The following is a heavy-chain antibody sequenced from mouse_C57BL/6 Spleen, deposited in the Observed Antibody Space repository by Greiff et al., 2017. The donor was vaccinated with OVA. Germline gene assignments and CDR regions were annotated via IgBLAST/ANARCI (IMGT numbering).Heavy chain of an antibody. Sequence: EVQLQQSGGGLVQPGGSMKLSCVASGFTFSNYWMNWVRQSPEKGLEWVAQISLKSDNYATHYAESVKGRFTISRNDTKNNVYLQMNNLRGDDTGIYYCTKLLWQYAMDYWGQGTSVTVSS. CDR2: ISLKSDNYAT. CDR1: GFTFSNYW. D-gene: IGHD2-1*01. V-gene: IGHV6-3*01. J-gene: IGHJ4*01. CDR3: TKLLWQYAMDY.